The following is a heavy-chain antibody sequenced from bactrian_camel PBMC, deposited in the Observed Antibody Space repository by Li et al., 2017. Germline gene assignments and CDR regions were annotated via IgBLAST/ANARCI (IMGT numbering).Heavy chain of an antibody. J-gene: IGHJ4*01. V-gene: IGHV3S1*01. D-gene: IGHD3*01. CDR1: RFAFSTYW. Sequence: HVQLVESGGGLVQPGGSLRLSCAASRFAFSTYWMYWVRQAPGKGLEWVSTIGTSGGSTYYSDSVKGRFTISQGNAENTLYLQMNSLKSEGTAMYFCAARGLGADCSGPRRSSAEYVYWGQGTQVTVS. CDR2: IGTSGGST. CDR3: AARGLGADCSGPRRSSAEYVY.